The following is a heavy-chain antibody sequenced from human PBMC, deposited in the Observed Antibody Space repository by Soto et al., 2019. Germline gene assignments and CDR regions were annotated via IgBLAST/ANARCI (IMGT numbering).Heavy chain of an antibody. CDR2: IDSRGRTL. V-gene: IGHV3-11*01. Sequence: HGGSLRLSCVASGFTFSDYSMSWIRQAPGEGLEWLAFIDSRGRTLSYADSVRGRFTISRDNAENSVYLQMDSLRADDTAVYYCARQAARNYIDSWGQGNSVTVSS. CDR1: GFTFSDYS. CDR3: ARQAARNYIDS. J-gene: IGHJ4*02. D-gene: IGHD6-6*01.